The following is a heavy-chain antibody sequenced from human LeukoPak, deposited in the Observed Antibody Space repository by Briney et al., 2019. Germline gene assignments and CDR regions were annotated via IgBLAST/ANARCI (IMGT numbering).Heavy chain of an antibody. CDR3: ARVVTTHYYYYYYYMDV. J-gene: IGHJ6*03. CDR1: GGSISSGSYY. Sequence: SETLSLTCTVSGGSISSGSYYWGWIRQPPGKGLEWIGSIYYSGSTYYNPSLKSRVTISVDTSKNQFSLKLSSVTAADTAVYYCARVVTTHYYYYYYYMDVWGKGTTVTVSS. D-gene: IGHD4-11*01. CDR2: IYYSGST. V-gene: IGHV4-39*07.